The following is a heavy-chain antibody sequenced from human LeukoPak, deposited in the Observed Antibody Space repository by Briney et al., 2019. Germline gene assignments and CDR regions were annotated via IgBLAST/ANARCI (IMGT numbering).Heavy chain of an antibody. CDR3: ASSMITFGGVIVYFDY. CDR2: IYYSGST. D-gene: IGHD3-16*02. J-gene: IGHJ4*02. Sequence: SETLSLTCTVSGSSISSYYWSWIRQPPGKGLEWIGYIYYSGSTNYNPSLKSRVTISVDTSKNQFSLKLSSVTAADTAVYYCASSMITFGGVIVYFDYWGQGTLVTVSS. V-gene: IGHV4-59*08. CDR1: GSSISSYY.